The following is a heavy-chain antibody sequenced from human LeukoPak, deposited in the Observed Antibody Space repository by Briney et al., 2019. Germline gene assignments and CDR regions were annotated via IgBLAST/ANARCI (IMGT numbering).Heavy chain of an antibody. CDR1: GFTFSSFA. V-gene: IGHV3-30*04. D-gene: IGHD6-19*01. CDR2: ISYDGSNK. CDR3: ASTRPYSSGWRLGY. Sequence: GRSLRLSCAASGFTFSSFAMHWVRQAPGKGLEWVAVISYDGSNKYYADSVKGQFTISRDNSKKTLYLQMNSLRAEDTAVYYCASTRPYSSGWRLGYWGQGTLVTVSS. J-gene: IGHJ4*02.